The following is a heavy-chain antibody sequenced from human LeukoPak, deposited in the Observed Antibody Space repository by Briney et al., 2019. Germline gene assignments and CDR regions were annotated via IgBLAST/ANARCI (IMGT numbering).Heavy chain of an antibody. J-gene: IGHJ4*02. D-gene: IGHD3-22*01. CDR2: ITSSSSDI. Sequence: PGGSLRLSCAASGFTFSSYGMHWVRQAPGKGLEWVSSITSSSSDISYADSLKGRFTISRDNANNSLYLHMNSLRADDTAVYYCVSGYYYFDYWGQGTLVTVSS. CDR3: VSGYYYFDY. CDR1: GFTFSSYG. V-gene: IGHV3-21*01.